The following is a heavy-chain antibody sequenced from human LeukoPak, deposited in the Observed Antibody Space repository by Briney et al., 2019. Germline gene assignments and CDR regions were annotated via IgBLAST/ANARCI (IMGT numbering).Heavy chain of an antibody. CDR1: GGTFSGYY. D-gene: IGHD2-15*01. Sequence: SETLSLTCAVYGGTFSGYYWTWIRQPPGKGLEWIGEINHSGSTNYNPSLKSRVTISVDTSKNQFSLKLSSVTAADTAVYYCARGPPYCSGGSCYANWFDPWGQGTLVTVSS. V-gene: IGHV4-34*01. CDR3: ARGPPYCSGGSCYANWFDP. J-gene: IGHJ5*02. CDR2: INHSGST.